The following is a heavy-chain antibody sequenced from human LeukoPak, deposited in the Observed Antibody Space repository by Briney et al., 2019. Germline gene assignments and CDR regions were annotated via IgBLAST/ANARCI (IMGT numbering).Heavy chain of an antibody. CDR3: ASGYSYSYTAAYFDY. CDR1: GFTFSSYS. J-gene: IGHJ4*02. D-gene: IGHD5-18*01. CDR2: ISSSSSYI. V-gene: IGHV3-21*01. Sequence: GGSLRLSCAASGFTFSSYSMNWVRQAPGKGLEWVSSISSSSSYIYYADSVKGRFTISRDNAKNSLYLQMNSLRAEDTAVYYCASGYSYSYTAAYFDYWGQGTLVTVSS.